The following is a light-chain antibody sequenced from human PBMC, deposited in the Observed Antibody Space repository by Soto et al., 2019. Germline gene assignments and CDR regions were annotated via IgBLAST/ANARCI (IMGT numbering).Light chain of an antibody. CDR2: DVS. CDR1: SSDVGGYNY. J-gene: IGLJ2*01. V-gene: IGLV2-14*03. Sequence: QSVLTQPASVSGSPGQAITISCIGTSSDVGGYNYVSWYQQHPGKAPKLMIFDVSNRPSGVSNRFSGSKSGNTASLTISGLQAEDEADYYCSSYTSMNTLVFGGGTQLTV. CDR3: SSYTSMNTLV.